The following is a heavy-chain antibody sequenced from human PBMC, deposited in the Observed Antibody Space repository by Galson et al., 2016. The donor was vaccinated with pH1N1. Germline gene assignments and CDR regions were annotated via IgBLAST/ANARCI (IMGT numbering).Heavy chain of an antibody. V-gene: IGHV3-7*01. J-gene: IGHJ4*02. Sequence: SLRLSCAASGFAISSYWMTWVRQAPGKGLEWVANIKQDGSEKYYVDSVKGRFAISRDNAKNLLYLQMNSLRAEDTAVYYCARDVGRSGSYRGQGTLVTVSS. CDR3: ARDVGRSGSY. D-gene: IGHD1-26*01. CDR1: GFAISSYW. CDR2: IKQDGSEK.